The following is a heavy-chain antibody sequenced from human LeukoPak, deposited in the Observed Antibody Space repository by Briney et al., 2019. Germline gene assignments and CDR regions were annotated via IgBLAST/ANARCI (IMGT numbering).Heavy chain of an antibody. CDR1: GYTFTNYY. J-gene: IGHJ4*02. CDR3: ATERERWTQLCALEY. D-gene: IGHD5-18*01. CDR2: INPSGDRT. Sequence: GASVKVSCKASGYTFTNYYMHWVRQAPGQGLEWMGIINPSGDRTSYAQKFQGRLTMTRDTSTDTVYMEMRSLKSDDTAVYYCATERERWTQLCALEYWGQGTLVTVSS. V-gene: IGHV1-46*01.